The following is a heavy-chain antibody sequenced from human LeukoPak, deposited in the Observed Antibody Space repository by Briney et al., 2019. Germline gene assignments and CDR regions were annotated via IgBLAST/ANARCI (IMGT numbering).Heavy chain of an antibody. J-gene: IGHJ4*02. D-gene: IGHD3-10*01. CDR1: GFTFSSYW. CDR2: IKQDGSEK. Sequence: PGGSLRLSCAASGFTFSSYWMSWVRQAPGKGLEWVANIKQDGSEKYYVDSVKGRFTISRDNAKNSLYLQMNSLRAEDTAVYYCARDSVRGVNYIDYWGQGTLVTVSS. CDR3: ARDSVRGVNYIDY. V-gene: IGHV3-7*01.